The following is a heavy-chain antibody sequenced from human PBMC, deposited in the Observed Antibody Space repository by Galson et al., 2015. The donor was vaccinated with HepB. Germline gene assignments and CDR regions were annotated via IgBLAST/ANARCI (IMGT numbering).Heavy chain of an antibody. CDR3: AKGGSGKRYSSSWEFDY. J-gene: IGHJ4*02. CDR2: ISGSGGST. D-gene: IGHD6-13*01. V-gene: IGHV3-23*01. CDR1: GFTFSSYA. Sequence: SLRLSCAASGFTFSSYAMSWVRQAPGKGLEWVSAISGSGGSTYYADSVKGRFTISRDNSKNTLYLQMNSLRAEDTAVYYCAKGGSGKRYSSSWEFDYWGQGTLVTVSS.